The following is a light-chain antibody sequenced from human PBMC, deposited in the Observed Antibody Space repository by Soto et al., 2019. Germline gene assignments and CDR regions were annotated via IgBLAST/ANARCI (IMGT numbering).Light chain of an antibody. V-gene: IGKV1-5*03. CDR1: KSISSW. Sequence: DIQMTQSPSPLSASLGDRVTITCRPIKSISSWLAWYQQKPGKAPKLLIYKASSLESGVPSRFSGSGSGTEFTLTISSLQPDDFATYYCQQYNSYSTFGQGTKVEIK. CDR3: QQYNSYST. CDR2: KAS. J-gene: IGKJ1*01.